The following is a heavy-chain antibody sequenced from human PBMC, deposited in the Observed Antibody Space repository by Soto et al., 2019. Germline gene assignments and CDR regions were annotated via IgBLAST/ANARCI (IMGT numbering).Heavy chain of an antibody. D-gene: IGHD3-10*01. Sequence: QVQLQESGPGLVKPSETLSLTCTVSGGSISSYYWSWIRQPPGKGLEWIGYIYYSGSTNYNPSLKCRVTISVDTSNNQFSLKLSSVTAADTAVYYCARGGQKVRGVKPNNWFDPWGQGTLVTVSS. J-gene: IGHJ5*02. V-gene: IGHV4-59*01. CDR1: GGSISSYY. CDR3: ARGGQKVRGVKPNNWFDP. CDR2: IYYSGST.